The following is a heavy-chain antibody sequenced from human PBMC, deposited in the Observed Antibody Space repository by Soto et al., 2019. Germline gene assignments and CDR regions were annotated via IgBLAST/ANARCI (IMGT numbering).Heavy chain of an antibody. D-gene: IGHD4-17*01. CDR2: MNPKSGDT. CDR3: ARAGLNGDYYFDY. Sequence: QVQLVQSGAEVKKPGASVKVSCKASGYTLTDYFLHWVRQAPGQGLEWMGWMNPKSGDTNYAQKFQDRVTMTRDTSTSTAYMELSRLRFDDTAVYYCARAGLNGDYYFDYWGQGTLVTVSS. CDR1: GYTLTDYF. J-gene: IGHJ4*02. V-gene: IGHV1-2*02.